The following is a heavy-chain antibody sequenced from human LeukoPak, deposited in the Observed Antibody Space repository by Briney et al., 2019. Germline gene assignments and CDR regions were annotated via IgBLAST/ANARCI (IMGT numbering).Heavy chain of an antibody. CDR3: ARNSGWSVDY. D-gene: IGHD6-19*01. J-gene: IGHJ4*02. V-gene: IGHV3-7*01. CDR2: IKQDGSEQ. CDR1: GFTFSNYW. Sequence: PGGSLRLSCAVSGFTFSNYWMSWVRQTPGKGLEWVANIKQDGSEQYYVDSMEGRFTVSRDNAKNSLSPQMNSLRADDTAVYYCARNSGWSVDYWGQGALVTVS.